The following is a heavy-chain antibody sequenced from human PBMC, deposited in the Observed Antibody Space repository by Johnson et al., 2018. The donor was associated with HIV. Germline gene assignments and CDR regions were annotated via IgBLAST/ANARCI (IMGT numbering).Heavy chain of an antibody. Sequence: VQLVESGGGVVQPGRSLRVSCAASGFTFRSYAMSWVRQAPGKGLEWVSGISGGGGSTYYADSVKGRFTISRDNSKNTLYLQMNSLRAEDTAVYHCAKDKARWELLAFDIWGQGTMVTVSS. CDR2: ISGGGGST. D-gene: IGHD1-26*01. CDR1: GFTFRSYA. V-gene: IGHV3-23*04. J-gene: IGHJ3*02. CDR3: AKDKARWELLAFDI.